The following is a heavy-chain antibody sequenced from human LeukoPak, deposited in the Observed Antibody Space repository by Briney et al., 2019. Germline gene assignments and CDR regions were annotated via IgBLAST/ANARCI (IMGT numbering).Heavy chain of an antibody. CDR3: ARGPDNWHSLFDY. CDR2: VYYIGNT. V-gene: IGHV4-59*01. D-gene: IGHD1-7*01. CDR1: GGSITNYF. J-gene: IGHJ4*02. Sequence: SETLSLTCTVSGGSITNYFWSWIRQPPGKGLEWIGYVYYIGNTNYNPSLKSRVTISVDTSKSHFSLDLSSVTAADTAVYYCARGPDNWHSLFDYWGQGTLVTVSS.